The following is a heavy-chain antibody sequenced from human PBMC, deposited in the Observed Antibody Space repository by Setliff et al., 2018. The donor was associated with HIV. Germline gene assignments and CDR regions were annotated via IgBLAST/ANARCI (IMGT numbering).Heavy chain of an antibody. Sequence: SETLSLTCAVSGYSISTGYYWGWIRQPPGKGLEWIATIYHSGSTYYNPSLRSRVTISVDTSKNQFSLKLRSVTAADTAVYYCARRGSGSPYFDYWGQGTLVTVSS. D-gene: IGHD6-19*01. CDR3: ARRGSGSPYFDY. CDR1: GYSISTGYY. J-gene: IGHJ4*02. CDR2: IYHSGST. V-gene: IGHV4-38-2*01.